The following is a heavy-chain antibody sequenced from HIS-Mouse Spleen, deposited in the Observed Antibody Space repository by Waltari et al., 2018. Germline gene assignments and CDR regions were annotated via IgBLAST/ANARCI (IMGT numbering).Heavy chain of an antibody. CDR2: IYYSGST. V-gene: IGHV4-39*07. D-gene: IGHD6-13*01. CDR3: AREIPYSSSWYDWYFDL. CDR1: GGSISSSSYY. Sequence: QLQLQESGPGLVKPSETLSLTCTVSGGSISSSSYYWGGIRQPHGKGLEWIGSIYYSGSTYYNPSLKSRVTISVDTSKNQFSLKLSSVTAADTAVYYCAREIPYSSSWYDWYFDLWGRGTLVTVSS. J-gene: IGHJ2*01.